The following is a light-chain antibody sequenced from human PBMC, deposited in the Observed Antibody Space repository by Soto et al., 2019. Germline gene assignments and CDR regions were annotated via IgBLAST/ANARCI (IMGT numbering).Light chain of an antibody. V-gene: IGKV3-20*01. CDR1: QSVSSY. CDR2: GAS. J-gene: IGKJ3*01. CDR3: HHHGGSPLFT. Sequence: EIVLTQSPGTLSFSPGERATLSCRASQSVSSYLSWYQQKPGQPPRLLIYGASSRATGIPDRFSGTGSGTDFTLSISRLEPEDFAVYYGHHHGGSPLFTFGPGTKVDIK.